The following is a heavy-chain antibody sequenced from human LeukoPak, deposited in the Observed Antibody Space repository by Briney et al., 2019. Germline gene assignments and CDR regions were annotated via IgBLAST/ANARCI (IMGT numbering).Heavy chain of an antibody. V-gene: IGHV4-38-2*01. Sequence: PSETLSLTCAVSGYSISSGYYWGWIRQPPGKGLEWIGSIYHSGSTYYNPSLKSRVTISVDTSKNQFSLKLSSVTAADTAVYYCARHLRLLMVYAAWGQGTLVTVSS. CDR3: ARHLRLLMVYAA. CDR2: IYHSGST. J-gene: IGHJ5*02. D-gene: IGHD2-8*01. CDR1: GYSISSGYY.